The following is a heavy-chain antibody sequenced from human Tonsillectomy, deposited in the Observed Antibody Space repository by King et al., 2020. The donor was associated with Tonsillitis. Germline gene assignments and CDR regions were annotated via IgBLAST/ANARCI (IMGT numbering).Heavy chain of an antibody. D-gene: IGHD3-22*01. CDR1: GATFNNYA. CDR3: ARAHSSGYWAYFYYMDV. V-gene: IGHV1-69*01. Sequence: VQLVESGAEVKKPGSSVKVSCKASGATFNNYAISWMRQAPGQGLEWIGGIIPPFGTGKYAQKFQGRVTITADESTSTAYMELNSLRSEDTAVYYCARAHSSGYWAYFYYMDVWGKGTTVTVSS. CDR2: IIPPFGTG. J-gene: IGHJ6*03.